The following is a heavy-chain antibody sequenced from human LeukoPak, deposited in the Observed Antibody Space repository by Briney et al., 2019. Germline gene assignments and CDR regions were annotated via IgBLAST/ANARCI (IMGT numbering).Heavy chain of an antibody. J-gene: IGHJ4*02. Sequence: PGGSLRLPCAASGFTFSSYEMNWVRQAPGKGLEWIGYIYYSGSTYYNPSLKSRVTISVDTSKNQFSLKLSSVTAADTAVYYCARALKSPMDILTGYSYYFDYWGQGTLVTVSS. V-gene: IGHV4-59*06. D-gene: IGHD3-9*01. CDR2: IYYSGST. CDR1: GFTFSSYE. CDR3: ARALKSPMDILTGYSYYFDY.